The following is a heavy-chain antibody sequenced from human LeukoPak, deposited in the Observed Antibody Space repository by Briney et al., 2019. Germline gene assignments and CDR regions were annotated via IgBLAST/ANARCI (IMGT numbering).Heavy chain of an antibody. D-gene: IGHD3-3*01. CDR2: IRSKAYGGTT. CDR3: TRGSEGDFWSGYSKAAEYFQH. Sequence: GGSLRLSCTASGFTFGDYAMSWVRQDPGKGREWVGFIRSKAYGGTTEYAASVKGRFTISRDDSKSIAYLQMNSLKTEDTAVYYCTRGSEGDFWSGYSKAAEYFQHWGQGTLVTVSS. CDR1: GFTFGDYA. V-gene: IGHV3-49*04. J-gene: IGHJ1*01.